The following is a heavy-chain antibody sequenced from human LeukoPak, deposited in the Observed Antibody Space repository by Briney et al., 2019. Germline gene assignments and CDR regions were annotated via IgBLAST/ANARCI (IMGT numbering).Heavy chain of an antibody. CDR2: MNPNSGNT. D-gene: IGHD2-15*01. J-gene: IGHJ4*02. Sequence: ASVKVSCKASGYTLTSYDINWVRQATGQGLEWMGWMNPNSGNTGYAQKFQGRVTMTRNTSISTAYMELSSLRSEDTAVYYYARGQGWCSGGSCYLYYFDYWGQGTLVTVSS. V-gene: IGHV1-8*01. CDR3: ARGQGWCSGGSCYLYYFDY. CDR1: GYTLTSYD.